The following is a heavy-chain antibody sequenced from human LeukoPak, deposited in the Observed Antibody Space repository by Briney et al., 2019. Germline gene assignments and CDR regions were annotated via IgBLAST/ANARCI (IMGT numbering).Heavy chain of an antibody. CDR1: GGGSISSSNHY. Sequence: SETLSLTCIVSGGGSISSSNHYWGWIRQPPGKGLEWIGSINYSGSTQYNPSLKSRVTLSVDTSKDQFSLKLSSVTAADTAVYYCARYSSGPQGSYGMDVWGQGTTVTVSS. J-gene: IGHJ6*02. D-gene: IGHD6-19*01. V-gene: IGHV4-39*01. CDR3: ARYSSGPQGSYGMDV. CDR2: INYSGST.